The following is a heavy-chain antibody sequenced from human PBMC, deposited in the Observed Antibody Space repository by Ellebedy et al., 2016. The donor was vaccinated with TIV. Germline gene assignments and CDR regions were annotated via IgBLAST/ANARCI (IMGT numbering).Heavy chain of an antibody. D-gene: IGHD3-22*01. CDR1: GYTFTTYY. CDR3: VRDLTNYGSSSY. CDR2: INPNSGDT. V-gene: IGHV1-2*02. Sequence: AASVKVSCKASGYTFTTYYIHWMRQAPGQGLEWVAWINPNSGDTAYAQNLQGRVTVTGDTSISTAYMELSRLISDDTAVYYCVRDLTNYGSSSYWGQGTLVTVSS. J-gene: IGHJ4*02.